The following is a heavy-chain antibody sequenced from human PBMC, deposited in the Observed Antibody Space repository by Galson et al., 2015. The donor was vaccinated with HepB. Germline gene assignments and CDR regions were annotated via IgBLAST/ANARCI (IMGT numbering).Heavy chain of an antibody. Sequence: SLRLSCAASGFTFSSYGMHWVRQAPGKGLEWVAVIWYDGSNKYYADSVKGRFTISRDNSKNTLYLQMNSLRAEDTAVYYCARDSTKRGRSGNCYYGMDVWGQGTTVTVSS. CDR2: IWYDGSNK. D-gene: IGHD3-3*01. J-gene: IGHJ6*02. V-gene: IGHV3-33*01. CDR1: GFTFSSYG. CDR3: ARDSTKRGRSGNCYYGMDV.